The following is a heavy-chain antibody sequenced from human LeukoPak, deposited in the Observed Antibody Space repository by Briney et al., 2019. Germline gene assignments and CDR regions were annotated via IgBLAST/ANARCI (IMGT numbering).Heavy chain of an antibody. Sequence: PGGSLRLSCAASGFTVSSNYMSWVRQAPGKGLEWVAFIRYDGSNKYYADSVKGRFTISRDNSKNTLYLQMNSLRAEDTAVYYCAKHYSGSYWGGFDYWGQGTLVTVSS. V-gene: IGHV3-30*02. CDR2: IRYDGSNK. D-gene: IGHD1-26*01. CDR3: AKHYSGSYWGGFDY. CDR1: GFTVSSNY. J-gene: IGHJ4*02.